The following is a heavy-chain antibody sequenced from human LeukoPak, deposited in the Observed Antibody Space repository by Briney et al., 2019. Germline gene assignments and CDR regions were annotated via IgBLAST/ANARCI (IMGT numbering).Heavy chain of an antibody. D-gene: IGHD1-26*01. V-gene: IGHV3-48*04. Sequence: GGSLRLSCAASGFTFGTYPMNWARQAPGRGWEGLSYSSEGSRTIYYADSGKGRFNISRDNTQNSLYLQMSSLRAEDTAVYYCARGRAWELLGVDYWGQGTLVTVSS. CDR3: ARGRAWELLGVDY. CDR2: SSEGSRTI. CDR1: GFTFGTYP. J-gene: IGHJ4*02.